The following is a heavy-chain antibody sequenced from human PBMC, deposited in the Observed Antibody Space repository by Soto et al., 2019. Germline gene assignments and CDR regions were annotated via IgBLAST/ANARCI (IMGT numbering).Heavy chain of an antibody. CDR2: INHSGST. J-gene: IGHJ5*02. CDR1: GGSFSGYY. Sequence: SETLSLTCAVYGGSFSGYYWSWIRQPPGKGLEWIGEINHSGSTNYNPSLKSRVTISVDTSKNQFSLKLSSVTAADTAVYYCARAKYIPQLFLEWPPSNWFDPWGQGTLVTVSS. V-gene: IGHV4-34*01. D-gene: IGHD3-3*01. CDR3: ARAKYIPQLFLEWPPSNWFDP.